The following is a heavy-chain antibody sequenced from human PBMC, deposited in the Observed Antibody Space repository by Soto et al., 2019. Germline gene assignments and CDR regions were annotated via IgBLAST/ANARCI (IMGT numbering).Heavy chain of an antibody. J-gene: IGHJ4*02. V-gene: IGHV3-33*01. CDR3: ARGGDLYSSGWYGGYYFDY. CDR1: GFTFSSYG. D-gene: IGHD6-19*01. Sequence: QVQLVESGGGVVQPGRSLRLSCAASGFTFSSYGMHWVRQAPGKGLEWVAVIWYDGSNKYYADSVKGRFTISRDNSKNTLYLQMNSLRAEDTAVYYCARGGDLYSSGWYGGYYFDYWGQGTLVTVSS. CDR2: IWYDGSNK.